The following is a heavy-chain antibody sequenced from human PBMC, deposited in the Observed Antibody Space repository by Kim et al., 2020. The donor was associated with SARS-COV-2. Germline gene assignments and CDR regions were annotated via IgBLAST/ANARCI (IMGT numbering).Heavy chain of an antibody. CDR3: AKQYSSSWSLDY. Sequence: SETLSLTCTVSGGSVSSGSYYWSWIRQPPGKGLEWIGYIYYSGSTNYNPSLKSRVTISVDTSKNQFSLKLSSVTAAYTAVYYCAKQYSSSWSLDYWGQGTLVTVSS. J-gene: IGHJ4*02. CDR1: GGSVSSGSYY. CDR2: IYYSGST. V-gene: IGHV4-61*01. D-gene: IGHD6-13*01.